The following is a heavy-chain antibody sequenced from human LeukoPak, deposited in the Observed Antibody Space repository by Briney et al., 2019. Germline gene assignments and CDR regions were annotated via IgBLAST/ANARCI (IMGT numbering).Heavy chain of an antibody. D-gene: IGHD2-8*01. CDR2: ISTSSIYI. V-gene: IGHV3-21*01. CDR1: GFTFSNYA. CDR3: ARGADGVSSNSRGWFDP. J-gene: IGHJ5*02. Sequence: GGSLRLSCAASGFTFSNYAMSWVRQAPGKGLEWVSSISTSSIYIYYADSLKGRFTISRDNAKNSLYLQMNSLRAEDTAVYYCARGADGVSSNSRGWFDPWGQGTLVTVSS.